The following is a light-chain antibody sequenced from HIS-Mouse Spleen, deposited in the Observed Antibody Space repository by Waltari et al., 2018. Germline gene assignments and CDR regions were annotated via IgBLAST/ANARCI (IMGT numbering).Light chain of an antibody. J-gene: IGLJ3*02. CDR1: SSDVGGYTY. Sequence: QSALTQPRSVSGSPGQSVTISCTGTSSDVGGYTYVSLYQQHPGTAPKLMIYDVSKRPSGVPDRFSGSKSGNTASLTISGLQAEDEADYYCCSYAGSYTWVFGGGTKLTVL. CDR3: CSYAGSYTWV. CDR2: DVS. V-gene: IGLV2-11*01.